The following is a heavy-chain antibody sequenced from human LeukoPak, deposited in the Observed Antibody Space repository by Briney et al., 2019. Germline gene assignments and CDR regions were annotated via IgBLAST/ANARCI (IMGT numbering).Heavy chain of an antibody. V-gene: IGHV3-48*04. CDR1: GFTFSSYS. Sequence: GGPVRLSCAASGFTFSSYSMTWVRQAPGKGLEWVSYISSSSSTILYADSVKGRFTISRDNAKNSLYLQMNSLRAEDTAVYYCARGYCTSTSCFNFDYWGQGTLVTVSS. J-gene: IGHJ4*02. CDR2: ISSSSSTI. CDR3: ARGYCTSTSCFNFDY. D-gene: IGHD2-2*01.